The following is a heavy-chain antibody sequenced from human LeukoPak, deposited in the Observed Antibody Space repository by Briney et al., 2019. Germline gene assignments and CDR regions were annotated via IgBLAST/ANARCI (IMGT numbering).Heavy chain of an antibody. J-gene: IGHJ4*02. D-gene: IGHD2-21*01. V-gene: IGHV3-48*01. CDR3: ARGQHIQDY. CDR2: ISSSSGTI. CDR1: GFTFSSYS. Sequence: PGGSLRLSCAASGFTFSSYSMNWVRQAPGKGLEWVSYISSSSGTIYYADSVKGRFTISRDNAKNSLYLQMNSLRAEDTAVYYCARGQHIQDYWGQGTLVTVSS.